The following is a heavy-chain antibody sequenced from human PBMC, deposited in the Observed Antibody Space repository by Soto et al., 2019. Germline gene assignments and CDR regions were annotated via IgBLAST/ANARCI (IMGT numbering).Heavy chain of an antibody. CDR1: GFTFSSFW. Sequence: EVQLVESGGGLVQPGGSLTLSCAASGFTFSSFWMTWVRQAPGKGLEWVANIKQDGSAKNYVDSVEGRFTVSRDNAKNSLYLQMTSLSVEDTAVYYCVRSQSAAYHAWGPGTMFIFSS. D-gene: IGHD3-3*01. CDR2: IKQDGSAK. CDR3: VRSQSAAYHA. V-gene: IGHV3-7*01. J-gene: IGHJ3*01.